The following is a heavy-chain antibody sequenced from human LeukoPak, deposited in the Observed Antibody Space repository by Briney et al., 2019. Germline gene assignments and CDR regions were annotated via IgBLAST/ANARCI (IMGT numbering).Heavy chain of an antibody. D-gene: IGHD3-22*01. CDR1: GGSISSSSYY. V-gene: IGHV4-39*07. CDR3: ARSRFWVPRSSGYYFDY. Sequence: TSSETLSLTCTVAGGSISSSSYYWGWLRPPPGRGLEWIGSIYYSGSTYYNPSLKSRVTISVDTSKNQFSLKLSSVTAADTAVYYCARSRFWVPRSSGYYFDYWGQGTLVTVSS. J-gene: IGHJ4*02. CDR2: IYYSGST.